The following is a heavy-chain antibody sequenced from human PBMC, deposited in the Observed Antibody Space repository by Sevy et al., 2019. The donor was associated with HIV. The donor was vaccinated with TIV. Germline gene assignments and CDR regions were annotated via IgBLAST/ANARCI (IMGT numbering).Heavy chain of an antibody. D-gene: IGHD3-16*01. J-gene: IGHJ6*02. V-gene: IGHV3-30*18. CDR2: ISYDGSYR. CDR1: GFTFGTYD. Sequence: GESLKISCAASGFTFGTYDMHWVRQAPGKGLEWVAIISYDGSYRYYADSVRGRFSMSRDNSKNTMYLQMSGLLIEDTAVYYCAKNRPPGGSLFSRHGMDVWGRGTTVTVSS. CDR3: AKNRPPGGSLFSRHGMDV.